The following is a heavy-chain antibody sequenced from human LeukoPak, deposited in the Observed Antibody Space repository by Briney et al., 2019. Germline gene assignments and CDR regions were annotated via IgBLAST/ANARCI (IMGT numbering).Heavy chain of an antibody. CDR1: GGSISSSNW. CDR3: ARQLAYCGGDCFFY. Sequence: SETLSLTCAVSGGSISSSNWWSWVRQPPGKGLEWIGEIYHSGSTNYNPSLKSRVTISVDKSKNQFSLKLSSVTAADTAVYYCARQLAYCGGDCFFYWGQGTLVTVSS. V-gene: IGHV4-4*02. D-gene: IGHD2-21*01. CDR2: IYHSGST. J-gene: IGHJ4*02.